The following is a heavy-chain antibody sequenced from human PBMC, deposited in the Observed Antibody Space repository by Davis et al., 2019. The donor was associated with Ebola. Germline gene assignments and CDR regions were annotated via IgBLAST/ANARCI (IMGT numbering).Heavy chain of an antibody. CDR3: ARDRHIVAPVFDY. J-gene: IGHJ4*02. CDR2: ISGSGGST. Sequence: GGSLRLSCAASGFTFSSYAMSWVRQAPGKGLEWVSGISGSGGSTYYADSVKGRFTISRDNSKNTLDLQMNSLRAEDTAVYYCARDRHIVAPVFDYWGQGTLVTVSS. V-gene: IGHV3-23*01. CDR1: GFTFSSYA. D-gene: IGHD5-12*01.